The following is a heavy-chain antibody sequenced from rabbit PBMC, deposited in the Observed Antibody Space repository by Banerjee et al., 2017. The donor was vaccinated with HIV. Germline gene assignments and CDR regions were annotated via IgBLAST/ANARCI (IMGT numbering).Heavy chain of an antibody. D-gene: IGHD4-1*01. J-gene: IGHJ4*01. V-gene: IGHV1S45*01. CDR3: ARDLAGVIGWNFNL. Sequence: QEQLEESGGDLVKPEGSLTLTCTASGFDLSGYYYMCWVRQAPGKGLEWIACIDTGRSGTTYYASWAKGRFTISRTSSTTVALQMTSLTAADTATYFCARDLAGVIGWNFNLWGPGTLVTV. CDR2: IDTGRSGTT. CDR1: GFDLSGYYY.